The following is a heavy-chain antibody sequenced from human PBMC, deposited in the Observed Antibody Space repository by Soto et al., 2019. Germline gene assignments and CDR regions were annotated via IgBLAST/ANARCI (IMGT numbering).Heavy chain of an antibody. J-gene: IGHJ4*02. D-gene: IGHD5-12*01. V-gene: IGHV4-39*01. CDR2: IYYIGST. CDR1: GGSISSSSYY. Sequence: SETLSLTCTVSGGSISSSSYYWGWIRQPPGKGLEWVGSIYYIGSTSYNPSLKSRVTVSVDTSKNQFSLKLSSVTAADTAVYYCAAGGGLPRYYWGQGTLVTVSS. CDR3: AAGGGLPRYY.